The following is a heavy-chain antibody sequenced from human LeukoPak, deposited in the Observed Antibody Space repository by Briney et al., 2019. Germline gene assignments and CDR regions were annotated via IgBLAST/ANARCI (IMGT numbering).Heavy chain of an antibody. V-gene: IGHV4-4*02. Sequence: SETLSLTCAVSGGSISSSNWWSWVRQPPGKGLEWIREIYHSGSTYHNPSLKSRVTMSIDTSNNQFSLKLSFVTAADTAIYYCVRDYGNFVQGNWGQGTLVTVSS. CDR2: IYHSGST. D-gene: IGHD1-7*01. CDR3: VRDYGNFVQGN. CDR1: GGSISSSNW. J-gene: IGHJ4*02.